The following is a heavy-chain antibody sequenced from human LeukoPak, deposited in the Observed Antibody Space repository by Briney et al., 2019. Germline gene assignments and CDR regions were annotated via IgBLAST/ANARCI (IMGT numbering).Heavy chain of an antibody. CDR3: ARGERIAAAERYNWFDP. J-gene: IGHJ5*02. CDR1: GGSFSGYY. D-gene: IGHD6-13*01. V-gene: IGHV4-34*01. Sequence: KPSEPLSLPCAVYGGSFSGYYWSWIRQPPGKGLEWIGEINHSGSTNYNPSLKSRVTISVDTSKNQFSLKLSSVTAADTAVYYCARGERIAAAERYNWFDPWGQGTLVTVSS. CDR2: INHSGST.